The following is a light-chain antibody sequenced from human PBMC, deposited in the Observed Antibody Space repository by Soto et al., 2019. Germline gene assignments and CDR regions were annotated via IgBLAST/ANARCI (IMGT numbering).Light chain of an antibody. J-gene: IGKJ3*01. Sequence: ENVLTQSPGTLSLSPGERATLSCRASQSISSSYLAWYQQRPGQAPMLLVYGASSRATGIPDRFRGSGSGTDFTLTISRLEPEDFAVYYCQQYGSSRFTFGPGTKVDIK. V-gene: IGKV3-20*01. CDR3: QQYGSSRFT. CDR1: QSISSSY. CDR2: GAS.